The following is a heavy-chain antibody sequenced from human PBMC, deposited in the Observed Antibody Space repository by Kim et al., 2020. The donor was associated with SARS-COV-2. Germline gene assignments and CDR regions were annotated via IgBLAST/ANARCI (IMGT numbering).Heavy chain of an antibody. CDR1: GFTFSSYG. Sequence: GGSLRLSCAASGFTFSSYGMHWVRQAPGKGLEWVAVISYDGSNKYYADSVKGRFTISRDNSKNTLYLQMNSLRAEDTAVYYCAKDYGQLVLLEGPDYWG. CDR2: ISYDGSNK. V-gene: IGHV3-30*18. CDR3: AKDYGQLVLLEGPDY. J-gene: IGHJ4*01. D-gene: IGHD6-6*01.